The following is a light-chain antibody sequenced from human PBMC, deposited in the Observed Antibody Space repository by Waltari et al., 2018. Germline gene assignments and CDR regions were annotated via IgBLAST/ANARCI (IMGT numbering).Light chain of an antibody. CDR3: MQPLEFPFT. J-gene: IGKJ3*01. CDR2: EIS. CDR1: QSLLDSEDGTTY. Sequence: DIVMTQTPLSLPVPLGEPASISCRSSQSLLDSEDGTTYLEWYLQKPGQSPQLLIYEISNRASGVPDRFSGSGSDTDFTLKISRVEAEDVGIYYCMQPLEFPFTFGPGTKLEIK. V-gene: IGKV2-40*01.